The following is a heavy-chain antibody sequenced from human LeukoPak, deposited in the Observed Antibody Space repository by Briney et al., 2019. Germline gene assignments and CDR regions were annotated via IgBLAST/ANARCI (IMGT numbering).Heavy chain of an antibody. J-gene: IGHJ4*02. CDR3: AKDQHSSGWYLFDY. D-gene: IGHD6-13*01. CDR2: ISYDGNNK. Sequence: GGSLRLSCAASGFTFSNYPMHWVRQAPGKGLEWVAVISYDGNNKYYPDSLKGRFAISRDNAKNSLYLQMNSLRAEDTALYYCAKDQHSSGWYLFDYWGQGTLVTVSS. CDR1: GFTFSNYP. V-gene: IGHV3-30*09.